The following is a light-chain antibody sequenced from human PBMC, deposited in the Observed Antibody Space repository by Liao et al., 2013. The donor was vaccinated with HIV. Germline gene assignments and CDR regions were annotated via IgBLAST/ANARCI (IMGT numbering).Light chain of an antibody. Sequence: SYELTQPPSVSVSPGQTASITCSGDKLGDKYAYWYQQKPGQSPVLAIYEDNKRPSGIPERFSGSNSGNTATLTISGTQAMDEADYYCQAWDSSTAGVFGTGTKVTVL. CDR1: KLGDKY. CDR2: EDN. J-gene: IGLJ1*01. V-gene: IGLV3-1*01. CDR3: QAWDSSTAGV.